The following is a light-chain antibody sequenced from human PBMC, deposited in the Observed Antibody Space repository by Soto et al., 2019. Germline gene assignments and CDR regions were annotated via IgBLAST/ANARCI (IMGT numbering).Light chain of an antibody. V-gene: IGLV8-61*01. CDR2: NTN. J-gene: IGLJ2*01. Sequence: QTVVTQEPSFSVSPGGTVTLTCGLSSGSVSITSYPSWHQQTPGQAPRTLIYNTNTRSYGVPDRFSGSILGNKAALTITGAQAVDESDYYCVLYMGSGISLFGGGTKLTVL. CDR1: SGSVSITSY. CDR3: VLYMGSGISL.